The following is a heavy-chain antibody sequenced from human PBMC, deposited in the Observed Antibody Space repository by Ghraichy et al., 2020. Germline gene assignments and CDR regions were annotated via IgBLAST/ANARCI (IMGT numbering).Heavy chain of an antibody. CDR3: ARDTYFSSDY. CDR2: INQHGSDK. Sequence: GGSLRLSCTASGFTFSDHWMGWVRQAPGKGLEWVANINQHGSDKYYVDSVKDRFIISRDNAKNSLYLQMKSLRVDDTAVYYCARDTYFSSDYWGQGTLVAVSS. CDR1: GFTFSDHW. J-gene: IGHJ4*02. V-gene: IGHV3-7*05. D-gene: IGHD6-6*01.